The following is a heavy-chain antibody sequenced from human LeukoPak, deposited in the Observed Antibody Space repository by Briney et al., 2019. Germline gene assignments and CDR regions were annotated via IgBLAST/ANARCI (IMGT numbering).Heavy chain of an antibody. J-gene: IGHJ5*02. Sequence: PSETLSLTCAVSGGSISSSNWWCWVRQPPGKGLGWIGDIYHSGSTNYNPSLKSRVTISVDKSKNQFSLKLSSVTAADTAVYYCARDKKIRYNWNYSPNWFDPWGQGTLVTVSS. V-gene: IGHV4-4*02. CDR2: IYHSGST. D-gene: IGHD1-7*01. CDR1: GGSISSSNW. CDR3: ARDKKIRYNWNYSPNWFDP.